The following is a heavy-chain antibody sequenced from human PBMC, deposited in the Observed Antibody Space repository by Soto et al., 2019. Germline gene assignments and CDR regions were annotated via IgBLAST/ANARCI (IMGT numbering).Heavy chain of an antibody. Sequence: SGPTLVNPTQTLTLTCTFSGFSLSTSGVGVGWIRQPPGKALEWLALIYWDDDKRYSPSLKSRLTITKDTSKNQVVLTMTNMDPVDTATYYCAHMLGLAPPGLYYYYGMDVWGQGTTVTVSS. CDR1: GFSLSTSGVG. CDR3: AHMLGLAPPGLYYYYGMDV. CDR2: IYWDDDK. D-gene: IGHD3-10*01. V-gene: IGHV2-5*02. J-gene: IGHJ6*02.